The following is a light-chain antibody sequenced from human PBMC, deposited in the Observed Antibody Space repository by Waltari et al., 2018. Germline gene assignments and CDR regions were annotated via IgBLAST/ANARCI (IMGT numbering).Light chain of an antibody. CDR2: DVT. CDR3: SSFTDTHTLL. CDR1: SNDGGASNF. J-gene: IGLJ2*01. V-gene: IGLV2-14*03. Sequence: QSALTQPASVSGSPGQSITIPCPGTSNDGGASNFVSWYQQHPGRAPQLMIYDVTERPSGISYRFSGSKSANTASLTISGLLPEDEAIYYCSSFTDTHTLLFGGGTTVTVL.